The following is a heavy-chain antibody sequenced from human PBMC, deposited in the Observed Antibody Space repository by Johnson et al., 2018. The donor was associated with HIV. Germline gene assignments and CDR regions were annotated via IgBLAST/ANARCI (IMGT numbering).Heavy chain of an antibody. J-gene: IGHJ3*02. CDR3: AKEDQPLLWGSTFDI. D-gene: IGHD3-16*01. CDR2: ISYDGSHK. V-gene: IGHV3-30*18. CDR1: GFTFSSYG. Sequence: QVQLVESGGGVVQPGRSLRVSCAASGFTFSSYGMHWVRQAPGKGLEWVAIISYDGSHKFYADSVKGRFTISRDNSKNTLYLQMNSLRAEDTAVYYCAKEDQPLLWGSTFDIWGQGTMVTVSS.